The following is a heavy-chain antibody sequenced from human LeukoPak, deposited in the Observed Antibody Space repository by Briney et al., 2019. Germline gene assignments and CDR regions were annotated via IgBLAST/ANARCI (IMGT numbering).Heavy chain of an antibody. CDR3: ARFLGQPSSGEFDY. Sequence: SETLPLTCTVSGGSISSYYWSWIRQPPGKGLEWIGYIYYSGSTNYNPSLKSRVTISVDTSKNQFSLKLSSVTAADTAVYYCARFLGQPSSGEFDYWGQGTLVTASS. D-gene: IGHD6-19*01. CDR2: IYYSGST. CDR1: GGSISSYY. J-gene: IGHJ4*02. V-gene: IGHV4-59*08.